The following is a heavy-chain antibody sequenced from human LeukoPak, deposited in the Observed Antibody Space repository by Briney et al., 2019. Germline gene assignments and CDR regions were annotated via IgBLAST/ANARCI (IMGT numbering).Heavy chain of an antibody. Sequence: GRSLRLSSAASGFTFSSYGMHWVRQAPGKGLEWVAVICYDGSNKYYADSVKGRFTISRDNSKNTLYLQMNSLRAKDTAVYYSARDSYDFWSGVRYYYMDVWGKGTTVTVSS. CDR3: ARDSYDFWSGVRYYYMDV. CDR1: GFTFSSYG. V-gene: IGHV3-33*01. CDR2: ICYDGSNK. D-gene: IGHD3-3*01. J-gene: IGHJ6*03.